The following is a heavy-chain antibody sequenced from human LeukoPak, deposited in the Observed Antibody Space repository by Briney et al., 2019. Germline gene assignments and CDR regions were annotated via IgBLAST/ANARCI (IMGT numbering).Heavy chain of an antibody. V-gene: IGHV1-69*06. J-gene: IGHJ6*04. CDR1: GGTFSSYA. CDR2: IIPIFGTA. D-gene: IGHD3-10*01. CDR3: ASRVAGAPNYYGMDV. Sequence: SVKVPCKASGGTFSSYAISWVRQAPGQGLGWMGGIIPIFGTANYAQKFQGRVTITADKSTSTAYMELSSLRSEDTAVYYCASRVAGAPNYYGMDVWGKGTTVTVSS.